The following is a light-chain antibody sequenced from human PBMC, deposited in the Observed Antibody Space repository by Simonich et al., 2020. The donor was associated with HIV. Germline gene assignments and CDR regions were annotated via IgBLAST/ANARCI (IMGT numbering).Light chain of an antibody. CDR1: NIGSKS. V-gene: IGLV3-21*03. CDR3: QVWDSSSDHWV. CDR2: DDS. Sequence: SYVLTQPPSVSVAPGKTARITCGGNNIGSKSVHWYQQKPGQAPVLVVYDDSDRPSGIPGRFSVSNSGNTATLTISRVEAGDEADYYCQVWDSSSDHWVFGGGTKLTVL. J-gene: IGLJ3*02.